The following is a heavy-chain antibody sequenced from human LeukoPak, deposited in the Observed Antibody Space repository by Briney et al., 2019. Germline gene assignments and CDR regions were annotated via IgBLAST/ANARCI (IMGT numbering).Heavy chain of an antibody. CDR2: IKEDGSEK. V-gene: IGHV3-7*01. CDR1: GFTFNAFW. CDR3: ARARRESSGWRFDY. J-gene: IGHJ4*02. D-gene: IGHD6-19*01. Sequence: SGGSLRLSCAASGFTFNAFWMNWVRQAPGKGPEWVASIKEDGSEKFYVDSVKGRFTISRDTAKKSLYLQMDSLRAEDTAVYYCARARRESSGWRFDYWGQGTLVTVSS.